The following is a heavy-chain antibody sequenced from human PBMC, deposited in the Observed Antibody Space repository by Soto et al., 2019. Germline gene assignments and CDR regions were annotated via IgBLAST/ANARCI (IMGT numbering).Heavy chain of an antibody. CDR1: GFSLSTSGVG. D-gene: IGHD3-16*01. J-gene: IGHJ6*02. Sequence: SGATLVNPTQTLTLTCILSGFSLSTSGVGVCWIRHPPVEALEWLALIYWNDDKRYSPSLRSRLTITKDTSKNQVVLTMNNMDPVDTATYYCAHSRQITGWPHCYYGGYXWGQGTKVTVS. CDR2: IYWNDDK. CDR3: AHSRQITGWPHCYYGGYX. V-gene: IGHV2-5*01.